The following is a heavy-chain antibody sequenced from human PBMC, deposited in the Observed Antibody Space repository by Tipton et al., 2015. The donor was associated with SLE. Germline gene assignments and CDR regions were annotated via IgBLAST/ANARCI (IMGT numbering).Heavy chain of an antibody. D-gene: IGHD7-27*01. V-gene: IGHV4-30-2*01. CDR1: GASISTEGYS. J-gene: IGHJ4*02. CDR3: ARDPNGGYGSFDY. Sequence: TLSLTCVVSGASISTEGYSWSWIRQPPGKGLEWIGYIFHTGSAYYNPSLKSRVTISVDTSRNQFSLKLSSVTAADTAVYYCARDPNGGYGSFDYWGLGALVTVSS. CDR2: IFHTGSA.